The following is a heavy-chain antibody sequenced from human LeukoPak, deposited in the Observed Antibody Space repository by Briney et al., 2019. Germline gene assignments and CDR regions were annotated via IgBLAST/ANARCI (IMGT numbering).Heavy chain of an antibody. CDR2: IKSKTDGGTT. CDR3: TTVIIRDCSGGSCYSYYFDY. D-gene: IGHD2-15*01. J-gene: IGHJ4*02. CDR1: GFTFSNAW. V-gene: IGHV3-15*01. Sequence: GGSLRLSCAASGFTFSNAWMSWVRQAPGKGLEWVGRIKSKTDGGTTDYAAPVKGRFTISRDDSKNTLYLQMNSLKTEDTAVYYCTTVIIRDCSGGSCYSYYFDYWGQGTLVTVSS.